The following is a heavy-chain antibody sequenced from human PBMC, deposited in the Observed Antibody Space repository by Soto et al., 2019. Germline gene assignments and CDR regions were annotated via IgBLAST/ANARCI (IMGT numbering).Heavy chain of an antibody. CDR1: GGTFSSLA. J-gene: IGHJ4*02. CDR3: ARSPGVFDY. CDR2: LVPVFGTA. D-gene: IGHD3-10*01. Sequence: QVQLVQSGAEVKKPGSSVKVSCKASGGTFSSLAISWVRQAPGQGLEWMGGLVPVFGTANYAQKFQGRVTITAYTSTSTSYMELGSLRSEDTAVYYCARSPGVFDYWGQGTLVTVSS. V-gene: IGHV1-69*06.